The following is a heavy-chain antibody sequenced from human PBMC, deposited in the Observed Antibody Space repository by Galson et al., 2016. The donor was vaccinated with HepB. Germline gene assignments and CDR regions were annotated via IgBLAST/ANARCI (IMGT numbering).Heavy chain of an antibody. V-gene: IGHV3-15*01. J-gene: IGHJ6*01. CDR1: GFSFTNAW. CDR3: TVENPDFYYGMDV. Sequence: SLRLSCAASGFSFTNAWMTWVRQAPGKGLEWVGRIRGKIDGGTIDYAAPVKGRFTISRDDSKNTMYLQMNTLKTEDTAVYYCTVENPDFYYGMDVWGQGTTVTVSA. CDR2: IRGKIDGGTI.